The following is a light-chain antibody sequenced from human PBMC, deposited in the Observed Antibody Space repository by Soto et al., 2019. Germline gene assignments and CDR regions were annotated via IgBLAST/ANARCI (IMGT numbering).Light chain of an antibody. CDR2: GVS. CDR3: QQYKNWLALT. CDR1: QRLSSN. Sequence: EIVMTQSPATLSVSPGERATLSCRASQRLSSNLAWYQQKPGQAPRLLIYGVSTRATGVPARFSGSGSGTEFTLTISSLQSEDPAVHYCQQYKNWLALTFGGGTKVDIK. J-gene: IGKJ4*01. V-gene: IGKV3-15*01.